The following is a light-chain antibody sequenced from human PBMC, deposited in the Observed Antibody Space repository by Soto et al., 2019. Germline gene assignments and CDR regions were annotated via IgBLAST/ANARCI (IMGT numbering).Light chain of an antibody. Sequence: QSALTQPASVSGSPGQPITISCTVNSSDVGGYNYVSWYQQHPGKAPKLMIYDVSNRPSGVSNRFSGSKSGNTASLTISGLQAEDEAAYYCSSYTSSNTLVFGGGTQLTVL. CDR1: SSDVGGYNY. V-gene: IGLV2-14*03. J-gene: IGLJ2*01. CDR3: SSYTSSNTLV. CDR2: DVS.